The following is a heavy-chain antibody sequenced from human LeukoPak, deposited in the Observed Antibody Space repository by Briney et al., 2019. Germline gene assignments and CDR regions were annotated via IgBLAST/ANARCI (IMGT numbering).Heavy chain of an antibody. CDR2: IFRGGST. J-gene: IGHJ4*02. D-gene: IGHD2-21*02. CDR1: AYSISSGYY. CDR3: ARDLAHCAGDCYSDGFDY. Sequence: PSETLSLTCTVSAYSISSGYYWGWIRQSPGKGLEWIGSIFRGGSTYYNPSLRSRVTISVDTSNNQFSLKLRSVTAADTAVYYCARDLAHCAGDCYSDGFDYWGQGTLVTVSS. V-gene: IGHV4-38-2*02.